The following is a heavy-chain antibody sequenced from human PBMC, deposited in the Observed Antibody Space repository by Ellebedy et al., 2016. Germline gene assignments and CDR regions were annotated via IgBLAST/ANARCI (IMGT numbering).Heavy chain of an antibody. CDR3: ARGGDYVGYFDY. Sequence: LQDRVTMTTDTSTSTAYMEPRSLRSDDTAVYYCARGGDYVGYFDYWGQGTLVTVSS. V-gene: IGHV1-18*01. D-gene: IGHD4-17*01. J-gene: IGHJ4*02.